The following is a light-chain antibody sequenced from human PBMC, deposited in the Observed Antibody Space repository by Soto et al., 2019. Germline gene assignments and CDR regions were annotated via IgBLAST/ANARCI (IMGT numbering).Light chain of an antibody. V-gene: IGLV2-8*01. J-gene: IGLJ2*01. CDR3: GSYAGSVPA. CDR2: EVN. CDR1: SSDVGRYNY. Sequence: QSALTQPPSASGSPGQSVAISCTGTSSDVGRYNYVSWYQQHPGKAPKLMIYEVNKRPSGVPDRFSGSKSGNTASLTVSGLHAEDEADYYCGSYAGSVPAFGGGTKLTVL.